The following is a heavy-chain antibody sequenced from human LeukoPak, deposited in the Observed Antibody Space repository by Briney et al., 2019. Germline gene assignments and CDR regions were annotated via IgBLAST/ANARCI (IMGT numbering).Heavy chain of an antibody. D-gene: IGHD6-19*01. CDR2: INGRTFTT. Sequence: GGSLRLSCAASGFTFSTYAMSWVRQAPGKGLEWVSAINGRTFTTYYADSVQGRFTISRDNSKNTLYLQMNSLRAEDAAVYYCARWLYSSGWAIDYWGQGTLVTVSS. V-gene: IGHV3-23*01. J-gene: IGHJ4*02. CDR1: GFTFSTYA. CDR3: ARWLYSSGWAIDY.